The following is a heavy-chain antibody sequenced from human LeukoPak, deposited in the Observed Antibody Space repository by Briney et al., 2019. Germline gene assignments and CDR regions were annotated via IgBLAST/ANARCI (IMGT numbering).Heavy chain of an antibody. CDR3: ARDRAYAFDI. J-gene: IGHJ3*02. CDR1: GFTFSSYS. V-gene: IGHV3-48*02. CDR2: ISSSSSTI. Sequence: PGGSLRLSCAASGFTFSSYSMNWVRQAPGKGLEWVSYISSSSSTITYADSVRGRFTISRDNAKNSLCLQMNSLRDEDTAVYYCARDRAYAFDIWGHGTMVTVSS. D-gene: IGHD3-10*01.